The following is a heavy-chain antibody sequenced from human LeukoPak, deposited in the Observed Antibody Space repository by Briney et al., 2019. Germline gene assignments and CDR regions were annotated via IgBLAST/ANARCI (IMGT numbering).Heavy chain of an antibody. CDR3: ARGGYSYGSQNYYYYMDV. V-gene: IGHV4-4*09. CDR1: GGSISSYY. J-gene: IGHJ6*03. Sequence: SETLSLTCTVSGGSISSYYWSWIRQPPGKGLEWIGYIYTSGSTNYNPSLKSRVTISVDTSKNQFSLKLSSVTAADTAVYYCARGGYSYGSQNYYYYMDVWGKGTTVTVSS. D-gene: IGHD5-18*01. CDR2: IYTSGST.